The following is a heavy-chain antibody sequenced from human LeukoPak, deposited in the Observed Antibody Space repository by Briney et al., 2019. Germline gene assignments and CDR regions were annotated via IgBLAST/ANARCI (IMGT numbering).Heavy chain of an antibody. CDR2: ISDSGDST. V-gene: IGHV3-23*01. J-gene: IGHJ3*02. CDR3: ARSGSGWAFDI. CDR1: GFTFSSYA. Sequence: GGSLRLSCVASGFTFSSYAMSWVRQAPGKGLEWVSGISDSGDSTYYADSVKGRFTISRDNSKNTLYLQMNSLRAEDTAVYYCARSGSGWAFDIWGQGTMVTVSS. D-gene: IGHD3-3*01.